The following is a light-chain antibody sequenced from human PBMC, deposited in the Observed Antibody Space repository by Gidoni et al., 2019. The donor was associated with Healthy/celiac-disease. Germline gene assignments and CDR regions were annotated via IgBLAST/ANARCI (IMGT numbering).Light chain of an antibody. CDR3: QQCSNWPMYT. J-gene: IGKJ2*01. V-gene: IGKV3-11*01. CDR1: QSVSSY. CDR2: DAS. Sequence: ILLTQSPATLSLSPGERPTLACRASQSVSSYFAWYQQKPGQAPRLLIYDASNRATGIPARFSGSGSGTDFTLTISSLEPEDFAVYDCQQCSNWPMYTFGQGTKLEIK.